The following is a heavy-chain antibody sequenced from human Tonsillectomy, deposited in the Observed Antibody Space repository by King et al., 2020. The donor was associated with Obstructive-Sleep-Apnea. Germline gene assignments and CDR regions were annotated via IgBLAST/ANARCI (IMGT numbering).Heavy chain of an antibody. CDR1: GFTFSSYS. V-gene: IGHV3-21*01. D-gene: IGHD6-6*01. J-gene: IGHJ4*02. CDR2: ISSSSSYI. CDR3: AREEDSSSSGFDY. Sequence: VQLVESGGGLVKPGGSLRLSCAASGFTFSSYSMNWVRQAPGKGLEWVSSISSSSSYIYYADSVKGRFTISRDNAKNSLYLQMNSLRAEDTAVYYCAREEDSSSSGFDYWGQGTLVPVSS.